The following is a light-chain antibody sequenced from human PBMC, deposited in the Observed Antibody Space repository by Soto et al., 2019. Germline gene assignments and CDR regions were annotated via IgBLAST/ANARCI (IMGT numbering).Light chain of an antibody. CDR3: QQSYSTWWT. CDR2: ATS. J-gene: IGKJ1*01. CDR1: QAIHSY. V-gene: IGKV1-39*01. Sequence: DIQMTQSPSSLSASVGDRVTITCRARQAIHSYLNWYQQKPGKAPNLLIYATSSLQSGVPSRFSGSGSGTDFTLTISSLQPEDFATYYCQQSYSTWWTFGQGTKVDIK.